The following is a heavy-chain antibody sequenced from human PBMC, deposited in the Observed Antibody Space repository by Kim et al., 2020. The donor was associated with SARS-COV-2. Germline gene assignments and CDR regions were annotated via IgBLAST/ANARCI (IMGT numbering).Heavy chain of an antibody. Sequence: SETLSLTCTVSGGSFSTFFWSWIRQPPGKGLEWIGYIISSGSTIYDSSSMSRVVLIVDKSKNKFFYYLSYLLAAEATVYYCSSTITSDYAADRSYF. V-gene: IGHV4-4*09. D-gene: IGHD2-2*01. CDR1: GGSFSTFF. CDR3: SSTITSDYAADRSYF. CDR2: IISSGST. J-gene: IGHJ4*01.